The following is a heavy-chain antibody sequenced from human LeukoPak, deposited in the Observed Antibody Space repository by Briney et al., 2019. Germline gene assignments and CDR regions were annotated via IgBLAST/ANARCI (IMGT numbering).Heavy chain of an antibody. CDR2: ISGSGGST. CDR3: AYKRYGSSWYLDYFDY. CDR1: GFTFSSYA. Sequence: GGSLRLSCAASGFTFSSYAMSWVRQAPGKGLEWVSAISGSGGSTYYADSVKGRFTISRDNSKNTLYLQMNSLRAEDTAVYYCAYKRYGSSWYLDYFDYWDQGTLVTVSS. J-gene: IGHJ4*02. V-gene: IGHV3-23*01. D-gene: IGHD6-13*01.